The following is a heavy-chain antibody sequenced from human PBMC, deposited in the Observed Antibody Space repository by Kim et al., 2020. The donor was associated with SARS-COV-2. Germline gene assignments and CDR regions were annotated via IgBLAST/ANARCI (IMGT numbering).Heavy chain of an antibody. V-gene: IGHV3-23*01. CDR1: GFTFSSYA. J-gene: IGHJ5*02. D-gene: IGHD3-10*01. CDR3: AKFYGSGSHTARYNWFDP. CDR2: ISGSGGST. Sequence: GGSLRLSCAASGFTFSSYAMSWVRQAPGKGLEWVSAISGSGGSTYYADSVKGRFTISRDNSKNTLYLQMNSLRAEDTAVYYCAKFYGSGSHTARYNWFDPWGQATLVTVSS.